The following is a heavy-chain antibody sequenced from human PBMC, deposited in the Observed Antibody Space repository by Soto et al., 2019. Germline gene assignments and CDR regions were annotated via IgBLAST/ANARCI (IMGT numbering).Heavy chain of an antibody. D-gene: IGHD3-9*01. CDR3: ARHAYDILTGPTFDAFDI. J-gene: IGHJ3*02. CDR1: GGSISSYY. CDR2: IYYSGST. Sequence: SETLSLTCTVSGGSISSYYWSWIRQPPGKGLEWIGYIYYSGSTNYNPSLKSRVTISVDTSKNQFSLKLSSVTAADMAVYYCARHAYDILTGPTFDAFDIWGQGTMVTVSS. V-gene: IGHV4-59*08.